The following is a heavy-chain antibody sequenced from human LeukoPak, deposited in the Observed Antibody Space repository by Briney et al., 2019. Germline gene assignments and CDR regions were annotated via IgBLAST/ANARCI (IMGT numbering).Heavy chain of an antibody. V-gene: IGHV1-3*01. D-gene: IGHD6-19*01. CDR2: INAGNGNT. J-gene: IGHJ4*02. CDR3: AREAQIAVQFDY. Sequence: ASVKVSCKASGYTFTSYAMHWVRQAPGQRLEWMGWINAGNGNTKYSQKFQGRVTITRDTSASTAYMELSSLGSEDTAVYYCAREAQIAVQFDYWGQGTLVTVSS. CDR1: GYTFTSYA.